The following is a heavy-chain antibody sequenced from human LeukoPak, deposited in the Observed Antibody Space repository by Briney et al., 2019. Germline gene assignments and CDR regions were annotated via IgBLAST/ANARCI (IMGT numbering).Heavy chain of an antibody. J-gene: IGHJ3*02. V-gene: IGHV4-39*02. CDR1: DGSISSSSDY. Sequence: SETLSLTCTVSDGSISSSSDYWGWIRQPPGTGSEWIGSIYYSGSTYYTPSLKSRVTISVDTSKNHFSLRLSSVTAADTAVYYCARVHSVTTPFDAYEIWGQGTMVTVSS. CDR2: IYYSGST. CDR3: ARVHSVTTPFDAYEI. D-gene: IGHD4-17*01.